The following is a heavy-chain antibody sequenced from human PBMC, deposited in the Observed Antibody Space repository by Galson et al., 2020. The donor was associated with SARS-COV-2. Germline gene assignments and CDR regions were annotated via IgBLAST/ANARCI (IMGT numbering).Heavy chain of an antibody. CDR2: IYPGDSKT. D-gene: IGHD2-8*02. V-gene: IGHV5-51*01. J-gene: IGHJ4*02. Sequence: GESLKISCKGSGYYFTSYYIVWVRQLPVKGLEWVGTIYPGDSKTSYSPSFQGQVTISGDKSNSTAYPQWRSLKASDTAMYYCARHEGGTGECEYWGQGTLVTVSS. CDR3: ARHEGGTGECEY. CDR1: GYYFTSYY.